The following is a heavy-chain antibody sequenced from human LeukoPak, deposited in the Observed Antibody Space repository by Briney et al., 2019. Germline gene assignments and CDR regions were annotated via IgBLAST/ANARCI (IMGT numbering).Heavy chain of an antibody. CDR3: ARPSYSSGWYVISN. Sequence: GGSLRLSCAASGFTFSSYWMSWVRQAPGKGLERVANIKQDGSEKYYVDSVKGRFTISRDNAKNSLYLQMNSLRAEDTAVYYCARPSYSSGWYVISNWGQGTLVTVSS. V-gene: IGHV3-7*01. D-gene: IGHD6-19*01. J-gene: IGHJ4*02. CDR1: GFTFSSYW. CDR2: IKQDGSEK.